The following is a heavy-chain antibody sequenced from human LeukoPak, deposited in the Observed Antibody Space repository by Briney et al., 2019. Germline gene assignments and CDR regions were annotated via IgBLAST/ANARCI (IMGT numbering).Heavy chain of an antibody. CDR3: ARFGYLSAYADF. CDR1: GFPFSSYW. D-gene: IGHD2-15*01. V-gene: IGHV3-7*01. CDR2: IKQDGSKK. Sequence: GGSLRLSCVASGFPFSSYWMTWVRQAPGKGLEWVANIKQDGSKKSYVDSVKGRFTISRDNAKNSLYLQMRSLRVEDTAVYYCARFGYLSAYADFWGQGILVTVSS. J-gene: IGHJ4*02.